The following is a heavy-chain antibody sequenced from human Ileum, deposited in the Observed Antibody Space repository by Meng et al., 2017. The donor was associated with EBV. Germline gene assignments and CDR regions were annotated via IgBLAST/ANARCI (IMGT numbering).Heavy chain of an antibody. V-gene: IGHV2-5*02. D-gene: IGHD3-22*01. CDR3: TQKAQGSSGFDY. Sequence: QVNLMVVGGRLVKPEKSIRRTCAVSGFFFIASGVSGVWLVQCTGMDLTPFVLIYCDNTNHSNHLKSRLLIFTRHAPKNQLMRIMTIRADDTAVNYSDTQKAQGSSGFDYWGQGALVTVSS. CDR1: GFFFIASGVS. J-gene: IGHJ4*02. CDR2: IYCDNTN.